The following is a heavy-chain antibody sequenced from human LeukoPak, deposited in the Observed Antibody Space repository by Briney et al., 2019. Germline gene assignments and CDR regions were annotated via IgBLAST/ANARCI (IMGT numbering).Heavy chain of an antibody. D-gene: IGHD3-10*01. V-gene: IGHV3-21*01. CDR1: GFTFSSYS. J-gene: IGHJ4*02. CDR3: TKEGYYGSGSFPDY. Sequence: PGGSLRLSCAASGFTFSSYSMNWVRQAPGKGLEWVSSISSSCSYIYYADSVKGRFTISRDNAKNSLYLQMNSLRAEDTAVYYCTKEGYYGSGSFPDYWGQGSLVTVPA. CDR2: ISSSCSYI.